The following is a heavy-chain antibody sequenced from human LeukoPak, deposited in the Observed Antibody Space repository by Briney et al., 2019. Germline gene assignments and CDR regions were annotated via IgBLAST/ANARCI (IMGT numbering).Heavy chain of an antibody. CDR2: ISDSGSSI. D-gene: IGHD2-2*02. Sequence: PGGSLRLSCAASGFTFSNARMSWVRQAPGKGLEWVSYISDSGSSIYYADSVKGRFTISRDNAKNSLYLQMNSLRAEDTAVYYCARDWGPCSSTSCYIGYWGQGTLVTVSS. CDR1: GFTFSNAR. CDR3: ARDWGPCSSTSCYIGY. V-gene: IGHV3-11*04. J-gene: IGHJ4*02.